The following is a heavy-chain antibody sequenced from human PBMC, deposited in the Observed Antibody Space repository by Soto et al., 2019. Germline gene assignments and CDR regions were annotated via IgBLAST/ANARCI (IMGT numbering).Heavy chain of an antibody. Sequence: ASMKVSCKASGYNFMPYGVNWVRQAPGQGLEWMGWISPWKGNTNYAQSFQGRVTMTTDTSTSTAYMELRSLTSDDTAVYYCARDLDPSGSYYTDYWGPGTLVTAPQ. CDR2: ISPWKGNT. J-gene: IGHJ4*02. V-gene: IGHV1-18*04. CDR3: ARDLDPSGSYYTDY. CDR1: GYNFMPYG. D-gene: IGHD3-10*01.